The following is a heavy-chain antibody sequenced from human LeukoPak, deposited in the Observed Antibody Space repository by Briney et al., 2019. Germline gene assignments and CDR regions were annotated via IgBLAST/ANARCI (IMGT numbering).Heavy chain of an antibody. J-gene: IGHJ3*02. V-gene: IGHV1-69*05. Sequence: SVKFSCKASGGTFSSYAISWVRQAPGQGLEWMGGIIPIFGTANYAQKFQGRVTITTDESTSTAYMELSSLRSEDTAVYYCARGLVDTAMVIAGYAFDIWGQGTMVTVSS. CDR3: ARGLVDTAMVIAGYAFDI. D-gene: IGHD5-18*01. CDR2: IIPIFGTA. CDR1: GGTFSSYA.